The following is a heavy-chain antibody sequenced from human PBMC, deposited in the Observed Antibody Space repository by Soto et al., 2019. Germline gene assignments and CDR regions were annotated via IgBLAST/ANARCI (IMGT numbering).Heavy chain of an antibody. J-gene: IGHJ4*02. CDR2: VNNNGDKT. CDR1: TYTFSSHA. Sequence: PGGSLRLSCEGSTYTFSSHAMSCVRQAPGKGLEWVSTVNNNGDKTYYADSVKGRFTISRDNSKNTLNLQMNSLRVEDTAIYYFSREVAYRHRGAFVSWGQGTLVTVSS. V-gene: IGHV3-23*01. D-gene: IGHD1-26*01. CDR3: SREVAYRHRGAFVS.